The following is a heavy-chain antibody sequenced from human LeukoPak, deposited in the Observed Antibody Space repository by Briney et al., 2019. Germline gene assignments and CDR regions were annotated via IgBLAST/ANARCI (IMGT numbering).Heavy chain of an antibody. CDR1: GFTFSSYW. CDR2: INKDGGEK. J-gene: IGHJ1*01. V-gene: IGHV3-7*03. Sequence: GGSLRLSCAASGFTFSSYWMSWVRQAPGKGLEWVANINKDGGEKYYVDSVKGRFTISRDNAKNSLYLQMNSLRADGTAVYYCVKDSPPRYSGSPPACWGQGTLVTVSS. D-gene: IGHD1-26*01. CDR3: VKDSPPRYSGSPPAC.